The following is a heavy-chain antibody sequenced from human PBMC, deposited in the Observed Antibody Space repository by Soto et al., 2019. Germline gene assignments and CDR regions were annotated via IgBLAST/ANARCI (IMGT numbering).Heavy chain of an antibody. CDR1: GFTFSGHT. CDR3: AERIAAGGGMDV. CDR2: ISSSGGYI. D-gene: IGHD6-13*01. V-gene: IGHV3-21*02. J-gene: IGHJ6*02. Sequence: EVQLVESGGGLVKPGGSLRLSCEASGFTFSGHTLTWVRQAPGKGLEWVSSISSSGGYIHYADSVKGRFTISRDNANNSLFLQMNSLRVEDTALYYCAERIAAGGGMDVWGQGTTVSVSS.